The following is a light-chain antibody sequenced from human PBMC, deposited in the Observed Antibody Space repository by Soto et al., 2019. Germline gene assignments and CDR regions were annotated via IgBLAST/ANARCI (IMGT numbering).Light chain of an antibody. Sequence: QAVLTQPPSASGTPGLRVNISCSGSSSNIGSNNVNWYQQLPGTAPKLLIYSNNQRPSGVPDRFSGSKSGTSASLAISGLQSVDEADYYCEAWDDSLNGVVFGGGTKVTVL. CDR3: EAWDDSLNGVV. CDR1: SSNIGSNN. J-gene: IGLJ2*01. CDR2: SNN. V-gene: IGLV1-44*01.